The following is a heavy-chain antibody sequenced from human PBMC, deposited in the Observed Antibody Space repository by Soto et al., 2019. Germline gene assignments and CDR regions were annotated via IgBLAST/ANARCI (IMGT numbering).Heavy chain of an antibody. CDR2: IKYDGSAK. V-gene: IGHV3-7*03. D-gene: IGHD1-26*01. CDR1: GATLSNYW. J-gene: IGHJ4*01. Sequence: VASLRLSCAAAGATLSNYWVSWVRQTPGKGLEWVANIKYDGSAKTYADSVAGRLVISRDNTKNSVYLHMDSLRVDDTAVYYCATLRRDGSPVQWGQGTLVTVSS. CDR3: ATLRRDGSPVQ.